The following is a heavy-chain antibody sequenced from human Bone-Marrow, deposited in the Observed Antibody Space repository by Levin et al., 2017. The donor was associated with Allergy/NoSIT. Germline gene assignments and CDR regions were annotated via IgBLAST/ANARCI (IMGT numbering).Heavy chain of an antibody. J-gene: IGHJ4*02. CDR2: ISNDGTNI. CDR1: GFNFGTYS. CDR3: ARDPSFTAHPPGPDY. D-gene: IGHD2-21*02. V-gene: IGHV3-30-3*01. Sequence: PGGSLRLSCEASGFNFGTYSLHWVRQAPNKGLEWVAVISNDGTNIYYAKSVRGRFSISRDNAKNTVSLQMNSLRSDDSALYYCARDPSFTAHPPGPDYWGQGTLVTVSS.